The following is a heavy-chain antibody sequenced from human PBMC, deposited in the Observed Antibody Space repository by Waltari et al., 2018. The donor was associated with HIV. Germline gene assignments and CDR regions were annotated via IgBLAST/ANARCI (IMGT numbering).Heavy chain of an antibody. CDR3: SRYNPQWDY. CDR1: GFTIGDYA. Sequence: EVQLVESGGGLVQPGRSLRLSCTTSGFTIGDYAMGWFRQAPGKGLEWIWFIRSKVSGGTTEYAASVKGRFTISRDDSNSIVFLQMDSLKTEDTAMYYCSRYNPQWDYWGQGTLVTVSS. D-gene: IGHD1-20*01. V-gene: IGHV3-49*03. CDR2: IRSKVSGGTT. J-gene: IGHJ4*02.